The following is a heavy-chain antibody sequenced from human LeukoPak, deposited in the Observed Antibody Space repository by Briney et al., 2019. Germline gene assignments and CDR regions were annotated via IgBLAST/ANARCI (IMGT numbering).Heavy chain of an antibody. CDR3: ARGVEPLAANTLAY. Sequence: PGGSLRLSCAASGFTVITNDMTWVGQAPGKGLEWVPVLYSDGNTKYADSVQGRFTISRDNSKNTLYLEMNSLSPDDTAVYYCARGVEPLAANTLAYWGQGTLVTVSS. D-gene: IGHD1-14*01. J-gene: IGHJ4*02. V-gene: IGHV3-53*01. CDR1: GFTVITND. CDR2: LYSDGNT.